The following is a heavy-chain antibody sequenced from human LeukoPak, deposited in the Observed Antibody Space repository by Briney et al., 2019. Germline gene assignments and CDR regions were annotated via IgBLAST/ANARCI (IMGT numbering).Heavy chain of an antibody. Sequence: ASVNVSCKASGYTFTSYGISWVRQAPGQGLEWMGWISAYNGNTNYAQKLQGRVTMTTDTSTSTAYMELRSLRSDDTAVYYCARDYDILTGYTENPFDYWGQGTLVTVSS. CDR1: GYTFTSYG. CDR3: ARDYDILTGYTENPFDY. D-gene: IGHD3-9*01. V-gene: IGHV1-18*01. CDR2: ISAYNGNT. J-gene: IGHJ4*02.